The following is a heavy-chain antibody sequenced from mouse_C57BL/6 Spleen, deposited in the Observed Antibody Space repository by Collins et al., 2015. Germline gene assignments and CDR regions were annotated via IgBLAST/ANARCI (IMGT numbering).Heavy chain of an antibody. CDR1: GYTFTNYG. V-gene: IGHV9-3-1*01. J-gene: IGHJ1*01. CDR3: ARRVNYGPYWYFDV. Sequence: QIQLVQSGPELKKPGETVKISCKASGYTFTNYGMNWVKQAPGKGLKWMGWINTYTGEPTYADDFKGRFAFSLETSASTAYLQINNLKNEDTATYFCARRVNYGPYWYFDVWGAGTTVTVSS. D-gene: IGHD1-2*01. CDR2: INTYTGEP.